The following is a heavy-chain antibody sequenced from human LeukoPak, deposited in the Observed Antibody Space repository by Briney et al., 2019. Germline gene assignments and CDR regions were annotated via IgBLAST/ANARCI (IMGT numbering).Heavy chain of an antibody. D-gene: IGHD3/OR15-3a*01. Sequence: ASVKVSCKASGYTFTGYYMHWVRQAPGQGLEWMGWISAYNGNTNYAQKLQGRVTMTTDTSTSTAYMELRSLRSDDTAVYYCARVVDSRKYYYYMDVWGKGTTVTVSS. CDR1: GYTFTGYY. J-gene: IGHJ6*03. CDR3: ARVVDSRKYYYYMDV. V-gene: IGHV1-18*04. CDR2: ISAYNGNT.